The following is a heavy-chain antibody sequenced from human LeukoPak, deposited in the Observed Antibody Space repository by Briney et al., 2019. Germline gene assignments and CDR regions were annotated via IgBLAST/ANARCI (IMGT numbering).Heavy chain of an antibody. CDR2: INPNSGGT. CDR1: GYTFTGYY. D-gene: IGHD2-2*01. V-gene: IGHV1-2*02. J-gene: IGHJ6*02. Sequence: ASVKVSCKASGYTFTGYYMHWVRQAPGQGLEWMGWINPNSGGTNYAQKLQGRVTMTTDTSTSTAYMELRSLRSDDTAVYYCARVGDIVVVPADMGPYYYYGMDVWGQGTTVTVSS. CDR3: ARVGDIVVVPADMGPYYYYGMDV.